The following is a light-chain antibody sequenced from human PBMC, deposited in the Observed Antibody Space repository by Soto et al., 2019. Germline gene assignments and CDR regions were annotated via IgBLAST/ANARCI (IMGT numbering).Light chain of an antibody. CDR1: QSVHSSY. CDR2: GPS. CDR3: RYHGATALT. J-gene: IGKJ4*01. V-gene: IGKV3-20*01. Sequence: VLTQSPGTLSLSPGERATLSCGASQSVHSSYIAWYQQKPGQAPRLLVYGPSYRAAGIPDRFSGGGSGTEFTLASSRLEPEDCAVSYGRYHGATALTFGGGPKVEI.